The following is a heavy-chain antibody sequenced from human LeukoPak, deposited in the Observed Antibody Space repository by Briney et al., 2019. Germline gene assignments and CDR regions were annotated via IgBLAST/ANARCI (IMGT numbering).Heavy chain of an antibody. D-gene: IGHD6-19*01. J-gene: IGHJ4*02. Sequence: PSETLSLTCTVSGGSISSSSYYWGWIRQPPGKGVEWIGSIYYSGRTYYNPSLKSRVTISVDTSENQFSLKLSSVTAADTAVYYCARSGGYSSPQNYWGQGTLVTVSS. CDR2: IYYSGRT. CDR1: GGSISSSSYY. CDR3: ARSGGYSSPQNY. V-gene: IGHV4-39*01.